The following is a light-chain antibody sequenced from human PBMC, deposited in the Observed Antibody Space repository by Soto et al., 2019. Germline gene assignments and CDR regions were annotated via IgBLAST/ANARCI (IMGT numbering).Light chain of an antibody. V-gene: IGLV2-14*01. CDR3: SSYTSSNTYV. CDR1: SSDVGGYEY. J-gene: IGLJ1*01. CDR2: EVN. Sequence: QSALTQPASVSGSPGQSITISCTGTSSDVGGYEYVSWYQHHPDKAPKVMIYEVNNRPSGVSSRFSGSKSGNTASLTISGLQAEDEADYYCSSYTSSNTYVFGTGTQLTVL.